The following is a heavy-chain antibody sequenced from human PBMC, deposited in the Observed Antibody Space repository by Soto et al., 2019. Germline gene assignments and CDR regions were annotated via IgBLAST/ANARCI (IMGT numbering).Heavy chain of an antibody. CDR1: GGSISSGGYY. D-gene: IGHD6-13*01. Sequence: PSETLSLTCTVSGGSISSGGYYWSRIRHHPGKDLEWIGYIYYSGSTYYNPSLRSRVTISVDTSKNQFSLKLTSVTAADTAVYYCARNGRSGWYVAYWGQGTLVTVSS. CDR2: IYYSGST. V-gene: IGHV4-31*02. J-gene: IGHJ4*02. CDR3: ARNGRSGWYVAY.